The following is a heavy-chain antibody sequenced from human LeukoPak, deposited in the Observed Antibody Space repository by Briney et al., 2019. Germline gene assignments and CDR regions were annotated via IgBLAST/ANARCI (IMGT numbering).Heavy chain of an antibody. J-gene: IGHJ4*02. Sequence: SATLSLTCTVSGGSTSSDYWSWIRQSPGKGLEWIGYIYYSGTTSYNPSLKSQVTISLDTYKNQSSLKLSSVTAADTAVYYCARGANWGSPDYWGQGTLVSVSS. CDR2: IYYSGTT. CDR3: ARGANWGSPDY. V-gene: IGHV4-59*01. D-gene: IGHD7-27*01. CDR1: GGSTSSDY.